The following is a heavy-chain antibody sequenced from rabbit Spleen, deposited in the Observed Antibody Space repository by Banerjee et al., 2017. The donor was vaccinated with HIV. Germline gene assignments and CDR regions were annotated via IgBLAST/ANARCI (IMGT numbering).Heavy chain of an antibody. CDR3: ARSGHVNGDYIWDL. CDR1: GFTISNYYY. Sequence: QSLEESGGDLVKPEGSLTLTCTASGFTISNYYYMCWVRQAPGKGLEWIGCIYVGRGSTHYANWAKGRVTMYKTSSTTVTLQLTSLTAADTATYFCARSGHVNGDYIWDLWGPGTLVTVS. V-gene: IGHV1S40*01. D-gene: IGHD1-1*01. J-gene: IGHJ4*01. CDR2: IYVGRGST.